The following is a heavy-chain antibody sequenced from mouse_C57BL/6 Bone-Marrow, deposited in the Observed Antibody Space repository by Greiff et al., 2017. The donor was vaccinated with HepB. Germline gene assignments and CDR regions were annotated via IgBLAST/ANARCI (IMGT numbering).Heavy chain of an antibody. CDR3: TRYVLIYYDYDDYFDY. V-gene: IGHV1-15*01. J-gene: IGHJ2*01. Sequence: VQLQQSGAELVRPGASVTLSCKASGYTFTDYEMHWVKQTPVHGLEWIGAIDPETGGTAYNQKFKGKAILTADNSSSTAYMELRSLTSEDSAVYYCTRYVLIYYDYDDYFDYWGQGTTLTVSS. CDR2: IDPETGGT. D-gene: IGHD2-4*01. CDR1: GYTFTDYE.